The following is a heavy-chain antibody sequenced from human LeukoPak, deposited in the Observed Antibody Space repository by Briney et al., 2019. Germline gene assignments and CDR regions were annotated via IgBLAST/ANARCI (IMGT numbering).Heavy chain of an antibody. CDR3: AKDRRYYDSSGLDY. J-gene: IGHJ4*02. V-gene: IGHV3-30*18. Sequence: GGSLRLSCAASGFTFSSYGMHWVRQAPGKGLEWVAVISYDGSNKYYADSVKGRFTISRDNSKNTLYLQMNSLRAEDTAVYYCAKDRRYYDSSGLDYWGQGTLVTVSS. CDR1: GFTFSSYG. D-gene: IGHD3-22*01. CDR2: ISYDGSNK.